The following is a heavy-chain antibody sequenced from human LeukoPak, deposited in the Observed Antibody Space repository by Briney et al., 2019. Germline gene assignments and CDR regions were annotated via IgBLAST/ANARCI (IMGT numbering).Heavy chain of an antibody. CDR3: ARRLWFGELGVFDY. D-gene: IGHD3-10*01. J-gene: IGHJ4*02. CDR1: GGSISSSSYY. V-gene: IGHV4-39*01. Sequence: SETLSLTCTVSGGSISSSSYYWGWIRQPPGKGLEWIGSIYDSGSTYYNPSLKSRVTISVDTSKNQFSLKLSSVTAADTAVYYCARRLWFGELGVFDYWGQGTLVTVSS. CDR2: IYDSGST.